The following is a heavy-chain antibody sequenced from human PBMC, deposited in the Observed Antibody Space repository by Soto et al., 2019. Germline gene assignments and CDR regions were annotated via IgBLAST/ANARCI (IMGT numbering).Heavy chain of an antibody. J-gene: IGHJ6*02. D-gene: IGHD6-6*01. CDR2: IIPIFGTA. CDR1: GGTLNTYA. V-gene: IGHV1-69*13. Sequence: GASVKVSCKAPGGTLNTYAISWVRQAPGQGLEWMGRIIPIFGTANFAQKFQGRVTITADESTSTAYMELNTLRPEDTAVYYCARDDPLIGSSPRYYLGMDVWGQGTTVTVS. CDR3: ARDDPLIGSSPRYYLGMDV.